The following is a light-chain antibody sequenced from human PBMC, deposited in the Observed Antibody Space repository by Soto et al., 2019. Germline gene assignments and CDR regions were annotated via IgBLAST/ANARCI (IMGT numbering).Light chain of an antibody. CDR1: QSVSSSY. Sequence: EIVLTQSPGTLSLSPGERATLSCRASQSVSSSYFACYQKKPGHPPSLLIYGATIRATSTPDRFSGSASRTYFTLTISRLEPEDFAFYYCQQYGSPPLTFGGGTKVEIK. CDR3: QQYGSPPLT. J-gene: IGKJ4*01. V-gene: IGKV3-20*01. CDR2: GAT.